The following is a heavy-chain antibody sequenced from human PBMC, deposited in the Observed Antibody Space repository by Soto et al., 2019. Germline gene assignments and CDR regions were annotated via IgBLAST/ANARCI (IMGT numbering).Heavy chain of an antibody. J-gene: IGHJ5*02. CDR2: INVYNGNK. Sequence: QVQLVQSGAEVKKPGASVKVSCKTSGYTFTSYSISWVRQAPGQGLEWMGWINVYNGNKKYAQNLQGTVTMTTDTSTSTAYMELRSLRSDDTAVYYCARDLAVGWFDPWGQGTLVTVSS. CDR3: ARDLAVGWFDP. CDR1: GYTFTSYS. D-gene: IGHD2-2*01. V-gene: IGHV1-18*01.